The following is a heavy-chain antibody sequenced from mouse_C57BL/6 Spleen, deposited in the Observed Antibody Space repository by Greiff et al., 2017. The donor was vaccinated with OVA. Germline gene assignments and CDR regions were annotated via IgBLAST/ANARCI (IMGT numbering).Heavy chain of an antibody. CDR1: GYTFTDYY. V-gene: IGHV1-26*01. CDR2: INPNNGGT. D-gene: IGHD2-4*01. Sequence: EVKLQQSGPELVKPGASVKISCKASGYTFTDYYMNWVKQSHGKSLEWIGDINPNNGGTSYNQKFKGKATLTVDKSSSTAYMELRSLTSEDSAVYYCARKGKYDYDWFAYWGQGTLVTVSA. J-gene: IGHJ3*01. CDR3: ARKGKYDYDWFAY.